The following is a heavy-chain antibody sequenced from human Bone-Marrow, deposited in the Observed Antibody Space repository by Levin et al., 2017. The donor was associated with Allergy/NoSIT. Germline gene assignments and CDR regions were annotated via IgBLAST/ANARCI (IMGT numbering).Heavy chain of an antibody. Sequence: GWSLRLSCAASGFTFNSYLMHWVRQAPGKGPVWVSRINSYGSGTTYADSVKGRFPISRDNAKNTLYLQLHGLGAEDTAVYDCARENGITMVQGGYYYYMDVWGKGTPVTVSS. D-gene: IGHD3-10*01. CDR1: GFTFNSYL. CDR2: INSYGSGT. J-gene: IGHJ6*03. V-gene: IGHV3-74*01. CDR3: ARENGITMVQGGYYYYMDV.